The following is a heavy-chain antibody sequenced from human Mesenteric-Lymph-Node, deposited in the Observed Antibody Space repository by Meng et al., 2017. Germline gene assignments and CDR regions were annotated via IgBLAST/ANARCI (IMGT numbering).Heavy chain of an antibody. D-gene: IGHD2/OR15-2a*01. V-gene: IGHV4-30-4*01. Sequence: QVQLQESGPGLVKPSQTPSLPCSVSGGSISSGDSYWSWIRQPPGKGLEWIGEINHSGSTNYNPSLKSRVTISVDTSKNQFSLKLSSVTAADTAVYYCVRGFLSFVRVFDYWGQGTLVTVSS. J-gene: IGHJ4*02. CDR1: GGSISSGDSY. CDR3: VRGFLSFVRVFDY. CDR2: INHSGST.